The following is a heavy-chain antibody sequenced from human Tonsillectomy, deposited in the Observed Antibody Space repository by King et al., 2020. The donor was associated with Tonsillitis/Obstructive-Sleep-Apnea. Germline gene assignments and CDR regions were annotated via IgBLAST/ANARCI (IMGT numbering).Heavy chain of an antibody. CDR1: GFTFSDYY. D-gene: IGHD3-3*01. Sequence: VQLVESGGGLVKPGGSLRLSCAASGFTFSDYYMSWIRQAPGKGLEWVSYISSSSSYTNYADSVKGRFTISRDNAKNSLYLQMNSLRAEDTAVYYCARVLYYDFWSQGPSYYYYYYMDVWGKGTTVTVSS. V-gene: IGHV3-11*05. CDR2: ISSSSSYT. CDR3: ARVLYYDFWSQGPSYYYYYYMDV. J-gene: IGHJ6*03.